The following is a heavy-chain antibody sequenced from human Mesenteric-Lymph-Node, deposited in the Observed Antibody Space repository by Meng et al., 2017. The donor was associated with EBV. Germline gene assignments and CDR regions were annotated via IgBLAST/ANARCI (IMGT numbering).Heavy chain of an antibody. D-gene: IGHD4-17*01. Sequence: EVQLVESGGXLVKPGXSLRLSCAASGFSFSSYNMNWVRQAPGKGLEWVSCISSSSSHIYYADSVKGRFTISRDNAKNSLYLQMNNLRAEDTAIYYCAGDPGVDYWGQGPRVTVSS. CDR1: GFSFSSYN. J-gene: IGHJ4*02. CDR2: ISSSSSHI. CDR3: AGDPGVDY. V-gene: IGHV3-21*01.